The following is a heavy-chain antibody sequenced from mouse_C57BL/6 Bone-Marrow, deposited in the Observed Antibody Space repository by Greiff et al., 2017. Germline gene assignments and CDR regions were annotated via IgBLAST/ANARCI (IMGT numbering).Heavy chain of an antibody. D-gene: IGHD1-1*01. J-gene: IGHJ3*01. CDR3: ANPPYYYGSSVFAY. CDR2: INPNNGGT. V-gene: IGHV1-22*01. Sequence: EVQLQQSGPELVKPGASVKMSCKASGYTFTDYNMHWVKQSHGKSLEWIGYINPNNGGTSYNQKFKGKATLTVNKSSSTAYMELRSLTSEDSAVYYCANPPYYYGSSVFAYWGQGTLVTVSA. CDR1: GYTFTDYN.